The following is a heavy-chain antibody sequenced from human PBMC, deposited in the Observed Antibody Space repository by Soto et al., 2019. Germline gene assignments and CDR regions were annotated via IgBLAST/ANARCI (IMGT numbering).Heavy chain of an antibody. J-gene: IGHJ4*02. V-gene: IGHV4-59*05. CDR1: GGSISSYD. Sequence: PSETLSLTCSVSGGSISSYDWSWIRQPPGKGLEWIGSIYYSGSTYYNPSLKSRVTISVDTSKNQFSLKLSSVTAADTAVYCCARNAISAIAAAGVDYWGQGTLVTVSS. D-gene: IGHD6-13*01. CDR3: ARNAISAIAAAGVDY. CDR2: IYYSGST.